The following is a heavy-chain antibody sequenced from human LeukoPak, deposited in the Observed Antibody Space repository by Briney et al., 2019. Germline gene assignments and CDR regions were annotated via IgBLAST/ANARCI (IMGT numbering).Heavy chain of an antibody. D-gene: IGHD5-24*01. J-gene: IGHJ3*02. Sequence: SETLSLTCTVSGGSISSSSYYWGWIRQPPGKGLEWIGSIYHSGSTYYNPSLKSRVTISVDTSKNQFSLKLSSVTAADTAVYYCARALEIEDAFDIWGQGTMVTVSS. CDR3: ARALEIEDAFDI. CDR1: GGSISSSSYY. CDR2: IYHSGST. V-gene: IGHV4-39*07.